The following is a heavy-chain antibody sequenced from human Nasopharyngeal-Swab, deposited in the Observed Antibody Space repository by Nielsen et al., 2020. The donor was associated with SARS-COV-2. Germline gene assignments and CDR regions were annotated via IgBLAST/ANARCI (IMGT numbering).Heavy chain of an antibody. Sequence: ASVKVSCKVSGYTLTELSMHWVRQAPGKGLEWMGGFDPEDGETIYAQKFQGRVTMTEDTSTDTAYMELSSLRSEGTAVYYCATEPAMVRGGWFDPWGQGTLVTVSS. V-gene: IGHV1-24*01. CDR2: FDPEDGET. CDR1: GYTLTELS. J-gene: IGHJ5*02. CDR3: ATEPAMVRGGWFDP. D-gene: IGHD3-10*01.